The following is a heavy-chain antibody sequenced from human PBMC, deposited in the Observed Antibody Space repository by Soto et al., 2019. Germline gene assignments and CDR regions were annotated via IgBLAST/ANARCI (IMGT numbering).Heavy chain of an antibody. CDR1: GFTFDDYG. V-gene: IGHV3-23*01. J-gene: IGHJ4*02. CDR3: AYSSTPFDY. D-gene: IGHD6-13*01. CDR2: ISGSGGST. Sequence: GGSLRLSCAASGFTFDDYGMRWVRQAPGKGLEWVSAISGSGGSTYYADSVKGRFTISRDNSKNTLYLQMNSLRAEDTAVYYCAYSSTPFDYWGQGTLVTVSS.